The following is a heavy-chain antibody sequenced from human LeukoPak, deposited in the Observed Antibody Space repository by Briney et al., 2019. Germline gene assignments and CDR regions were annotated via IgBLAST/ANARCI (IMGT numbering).Heavy chain of an antibody. CDR1: GGTFSSYA. Sequence: SVKVSCKASGGTFSSYAISWVRQAPGQGLEWMGGIIPIFGTANYAQKFQGRVTITADESTSTAYMELSSLRSEDTAVYYCARDRLGYCSSTSCYAFDIWGQGTMVTVSS. V-gene: IGHV1-69*01. D-gene: IGHD2-2*01. CDR3: ARDRLGYCSSTSCYAFDI. CDR2: IIPIFGTA. J-gene: IGHJ3*02.